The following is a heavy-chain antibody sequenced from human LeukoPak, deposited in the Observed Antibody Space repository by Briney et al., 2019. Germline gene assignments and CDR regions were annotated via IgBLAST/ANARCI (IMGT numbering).Heavy chain of an antibody. V-gene: IGHV1-46*01. CDR2: INPSGGST. Sequence: GASVKVSCKASGYTFTSYYMHWLRQAPGQGLEWMGIINPSGGSTSYAQKFQGRVTMTRDMSTSTVYMELSSLRSEDTAVYYCARGPPDYGGKRTPFDPWGQGTLVTVSS. J-gene: IGHJ5*02. D-gene: IGHD4-23*01. CDR3: ARGPPDYGGKRTPFDP. CDR1: GYTFTSYY.